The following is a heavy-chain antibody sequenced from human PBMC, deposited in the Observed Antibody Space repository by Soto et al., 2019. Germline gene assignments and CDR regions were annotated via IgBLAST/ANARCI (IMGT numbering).Heavy chain of an antibody. Sequence: GGSLRLSCAASGFTFSSYGMHWVRQAPGKGLEWVANIKPDGSEKQYVDSVKGRFTVSRDNAKKSLDLQMNSLRVEDTAVYYCARAEDYDFWSGPPKYFDNWGQGTQVTVSS. J-gene: IGHJ4*02. CDR2: IKPDGSEK. V-gene: IGHV3-7*03. D-gene: IGHD3-3*01. CDR3: ARAEDYDFWSGPPKYFDN. CDR1: GFTFSSYG.